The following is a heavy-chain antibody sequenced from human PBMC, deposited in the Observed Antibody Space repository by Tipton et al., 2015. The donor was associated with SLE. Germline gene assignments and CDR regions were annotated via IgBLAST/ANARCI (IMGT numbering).Heavy chain of an antibody. CDR1: GFTFGSHS. CDR2: IDSDSDYI. D-gene: IGHD1-1*01. J-gene: IGHJ4*02. V-gene: IGHV3-21*01. Sequence: SLRLSCAASGFTFGSHSMNWVRRAPGKGLEWVSSIDSDSDYIYYADSVKGRFTISRDNARNSLSLRMSSLRAEDTAVYYCAIGYNNPYCFAYWGQGTLVTVSS. CDR3: AIGYNNPYCFAY.